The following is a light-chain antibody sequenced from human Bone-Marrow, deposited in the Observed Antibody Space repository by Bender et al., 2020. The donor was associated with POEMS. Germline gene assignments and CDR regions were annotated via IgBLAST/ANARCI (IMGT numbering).Light chain of an antibody. CDR2: DVT. V-gene: IGLV2-14*01. CDR3: SSYTSSITLV. CDR1: SSDIGRYKF. Sequence: QSALTQPASVSGSPGQSITISCTGTSSDIGRYKFVSWYQQHPGKAPKLMIYDVTNRPSGVSNRFSGSKSGNTASLTISGLQAEDEAEYYCSSYTSSITLVFGGGTKLTVL. J-gene: IGLJ3*02.